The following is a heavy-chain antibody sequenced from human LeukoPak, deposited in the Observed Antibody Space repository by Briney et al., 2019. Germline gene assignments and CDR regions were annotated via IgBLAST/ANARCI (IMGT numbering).Heavy chain of an antibody. V-gene: IGHV3-21*01. CDR3: AKEGERGEWELLSTDY. CDR1: GFTFSSYS. Sequence: PGGSLRLSCAASGFTFSSYSMNWLRQAPGKGLEWVSSISSSTSYIYYADSVKGRFTISKDNAKNSLYLQMNSLRAEDTAVYYCAKEGERGEWELLSTDYWGQGTLVTVSS. CDR2: ISSSTSYI. J-gene: IGHJ4*02. D-gene: IGHD1-26*01.